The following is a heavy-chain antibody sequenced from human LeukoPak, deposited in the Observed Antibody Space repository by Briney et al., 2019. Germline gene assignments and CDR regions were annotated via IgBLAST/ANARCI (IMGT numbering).Heavy chain of an antibody. J-gene: IGHJ4*02. D-gene: IGHD3-10*01. Sequence: PGGSLRLSCAASGFTLSSYAMSWVRQAPGKGLEWVSAISGSGGSTYYADSVKGRFTISRDNSKNTLYLQMNSLRAEDTAVYYCANGAGQYYYGSGSYNYWGQGTLVTVSS. CDR3: ANGAGQYYYGSGSYNY. CDR2: ISGSGGST. CDR1: GFTLSSYA. V-gene: IGHV3-23*01.